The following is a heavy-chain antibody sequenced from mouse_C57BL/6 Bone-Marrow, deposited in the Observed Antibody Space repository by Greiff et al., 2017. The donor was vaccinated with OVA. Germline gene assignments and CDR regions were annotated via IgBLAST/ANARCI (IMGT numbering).Heavy chain of an antibody. J-gene: IGHJ3*01. Sequence: EVKPMESGGGLVQPGGSLKLSCAASGFTFSDYYMYLVRQTPEKRLEWVAYISNGGGSTYYPDTVKGRFTISGDNAKNNLYLQMSHLKSEDTAMYYCARLYYGAWFAYWGQGTLVTVSA. CDR3: ARLYYGAWFAY. CDR2: ISNGGGST. CDR1: GFTFSDYY. V-gene: IGHV5-12*01. D-gene: IGHD1-1*01.